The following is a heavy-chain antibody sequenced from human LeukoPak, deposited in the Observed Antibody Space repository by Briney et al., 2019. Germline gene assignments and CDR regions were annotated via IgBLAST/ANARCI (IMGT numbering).Heavy chain of an antibody. Sequence: GGSLRLSCAASGFSLSDYWMNWVRQTPGKGPEWLANIKQDGSEKNYVESVNGRFIISRDNAKNSGYLQMNSLRAEGTAVYYCVGGTGWLPLTWGQGTLVTVSS. CDR1: GFSLSDYW. V-gene: IGHV3-7*01. CDR2: IKQDGSEK. CDR3: VGGTGWLPLT. D-gene: IGHD6-19*01. J-gene: IGHJ5*01.